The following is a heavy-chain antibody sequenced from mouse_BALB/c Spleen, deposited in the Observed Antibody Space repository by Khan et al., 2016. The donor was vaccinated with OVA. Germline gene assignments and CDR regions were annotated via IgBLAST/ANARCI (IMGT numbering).Heavy chain of an antibody. D-gene: IGHD2-14*01. J-gene: IGHJ3*01. CDR2: INPSNGYT. CDR3: VRDVADHRNDGWFAY. V-gene: IGHV1-4*01. CDR1: GYTFTSYT. Sequence: QVQLQQSGAELARPGASVKMSCKASGYTFTSYTIHWIKLRPGQGLEWIGFINPSNGYTNYNQKFKDKATLTADKSSTTVYMQLSSLTSDDSAVYNCVRDVADHRNDGWFAYWGQGTLVTVSA.